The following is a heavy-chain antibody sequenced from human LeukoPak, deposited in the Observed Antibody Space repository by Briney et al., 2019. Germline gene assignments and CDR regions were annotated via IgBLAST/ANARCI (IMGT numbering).Heavy chain of an antibody. D-gene: IGHD5-18*01. Sequence: GGSLRLSCGASGFTFSSYGMHWVRQAPGKGLEWVAVISYDGSNKYYADSVKGRFTISRDNSKDTLYLQMNSLRAEDTAVYYCASSRGYSYGPFDYWGQGTLVTVSS. CDR1: GFTFSSYG. V-gene: IGHV3-30*03. J-gene: IGHJ4*02. CDR3: ASSRGYSYGPFDY. CDR2: ISYDGSNK.